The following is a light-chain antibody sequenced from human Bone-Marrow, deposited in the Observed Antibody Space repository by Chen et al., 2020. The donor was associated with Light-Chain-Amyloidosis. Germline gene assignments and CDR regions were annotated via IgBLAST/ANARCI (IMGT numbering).Light chain of an antibody. Sequence: QSALTQPASVSGSPGQSLTSSCTGTSSDVGGDNHVSWYQQHPDKAPKHMIYEVTNRPSWVPDRFSGSKSDNTASLTISGLQTEDEADYFCSSYTITNTLVFGSGTRVTVL. CDR1: SSDVGGDNH. V-gene: IGLV2-14*01. J-gene: IGLJ1*01. CDR2: EVT. CDR3: SSYTITNTLV.